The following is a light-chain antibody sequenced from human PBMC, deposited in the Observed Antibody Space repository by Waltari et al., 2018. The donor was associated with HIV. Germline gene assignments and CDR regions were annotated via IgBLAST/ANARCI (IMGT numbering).Light chain of an antibody. CDR2: DND. CDR3: GTWDSSLNAGV. J-gene: IGLJ1*01. CDR1: SPTIGTNS. V-gene: IGLV1-51*01. Sequence: QSVLTQPPSVSAATGQKVTISCSGSSPTIGTNSVSLYQQLPGTAPKLLIYDNDKRPSGIPDRFSGSKSGTSATLGITGLQTGDEADYYCGTWDSSLNAGVFGTGTKVTVL.